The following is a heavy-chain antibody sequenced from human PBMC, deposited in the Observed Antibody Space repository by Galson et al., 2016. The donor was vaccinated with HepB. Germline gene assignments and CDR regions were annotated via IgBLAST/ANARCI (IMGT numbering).Heavy chain of an antibody. CDR2: IYYTEST. Sequence: CTVSGGSISSGDYYWSWIRQPPGKGLEWIGYIYYTESTYYNPSLNSRLTISVDTTGNQLSLQLRSVTAADTAVYYCARGQFQQLGVYHYYHGLDVWGLGTTVTVSS. V-gene: IGHV4-30-4*01. CDR1: GGSISSGDYY. CDR3: ARGQFQQLGVYHYYHGLDV. D-gene: IGHD6-13*01. J-gene: IGHJ6*02.